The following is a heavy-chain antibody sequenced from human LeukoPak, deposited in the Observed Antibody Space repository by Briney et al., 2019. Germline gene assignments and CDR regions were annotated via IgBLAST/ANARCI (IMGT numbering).Heavy chain of an antibody. J-gene: IGHJ4*02. CDR3: AELTSMVEQY. CDR2: INSDGSST. D-gene: IGHD3-10*01. Sequence: GGSLRLSCAASGFTFSSYWMHGVRQAPGKGLVWVSRINSDGSSTSYADSVKGRFTLSRDNAKNTLYLQMNSLRAEDTAVYYCAELTSMVEQYWGQGTLVTVSS. V-gene: IGHV3-74*01. CDR1: GFTFSSYW.